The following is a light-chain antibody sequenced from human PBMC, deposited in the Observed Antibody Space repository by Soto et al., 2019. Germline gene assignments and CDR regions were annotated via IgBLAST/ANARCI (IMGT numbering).Light chain of an antibody. CDR2: EVS. Sequence: QSALTQPASVSGSPGQSITISCTGTSSDVGGYNYVSWYQQHPGKAPKLMIYEVSNRPSGVSNRFSGSKSGNTASLTISGLQAEDEADYYCTSKTSSITYVVGTGTKVHRP. CDR3: TSKTSSITYV. J-gene: IGLJ1*01. CDR1: SSDVGGYNY. V-gene: IGLV2-14*01.